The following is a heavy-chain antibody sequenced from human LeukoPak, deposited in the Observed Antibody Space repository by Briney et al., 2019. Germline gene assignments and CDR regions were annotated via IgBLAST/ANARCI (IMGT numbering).Heavy chain of an antibody. D-gene: IGHD3-10*01. Sequence: GSLRLSCAASGFTFSSYAMSWVRQAPGKGLEWIGSIYYSGSAYYNPSLKSRVTISVDTSKNQFSLKLNSVTATDTAVHYCARHYGPWGQGTLVTVSS. J-gene: IGHJ4*02. CDR1: GFTFSSYA. V-gene: IGHV4-39*01. CDR3: ARHYGP. CDR2: IYYSGSA.